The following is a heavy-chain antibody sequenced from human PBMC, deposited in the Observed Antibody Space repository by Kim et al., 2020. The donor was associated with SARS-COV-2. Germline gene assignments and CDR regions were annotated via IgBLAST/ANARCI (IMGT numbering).Heavy chain of an antibody. CDR3: ARAAFMMVRGVTITQRVGFDV. CDR1: GGSFSDF. J-gene: IGHJ3*01. D-gene: IGHD3-10*01. Sequence: SETLSLTCAVYGGSFSDFWSWIRQPPGRGLEWIGEINESGTTNYNPSLKSRVIMSVDTSKSQVSLRLTSVTAADTAVYYCARAAFMMVRGVTITQRVGFDVWGQGTMVTV. CDR2: INESGTT. V-gene: IGHV4-34*01.